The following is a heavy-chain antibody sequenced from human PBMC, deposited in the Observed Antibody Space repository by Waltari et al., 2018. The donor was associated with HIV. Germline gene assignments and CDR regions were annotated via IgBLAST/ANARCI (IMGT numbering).Heavy chain of an antibody. J-gene: IGHJ4*02. CDR3: ARGSFGGNPGY. CDR2: IHSPGRT. Sequence: QLQLRESGPRLVKPLETLALNCSVSAGPITTYLWNWYRQPPGKGLEWIGYIHSPGRTNYNPSLKSRVTISVDTSKTVFSLQLKSVTAADTAIYYCARGSFGGNPGYWGRGTLITVS. V-gene: IGHV4-59*01. CDR1: AGPITTYL. D-gene: IGHD2-15*01.